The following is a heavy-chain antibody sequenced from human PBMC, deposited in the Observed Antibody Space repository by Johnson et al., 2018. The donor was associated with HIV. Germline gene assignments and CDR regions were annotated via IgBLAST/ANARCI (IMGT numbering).Heavy chain of an antibody. V-gene: IGHV3-20*04. J-gene: IGHJ3*02. CDR2: INWNGGST. D-gene: IGHD3-22*01. Sequence: VQLVESGGGVVRPGGSLRVSCEASGFTFDDYAMSWVRQPPGKGLEWVSGINWNGGSTGYADSVKGRSTISRDNAKNALYLQMNSLRAEDTALDFCVRVAYYYESSGSSAFDIWGQGTMVTVSS. CDR3: VRVAYYYESSGSSAFDI. CDR1: GFTFDDYA.